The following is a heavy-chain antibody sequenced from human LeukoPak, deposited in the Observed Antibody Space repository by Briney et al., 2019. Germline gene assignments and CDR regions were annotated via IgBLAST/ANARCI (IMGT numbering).Heavy chain of an antibody. CDR1: GGSVSSYY. D-gene: IGHD3-22*01. V-gene: IGHV4-59*02. CDR3: ARDLVGSSGYYAGFDN. CDR2: IHYSGTT. J-gene: IGHJ4*02. Sequence: SETLSLTCTVSGGSVSSYYWSWIRQPPGKGLEWIGYIHYSGTTNSNPSLKSRVTISVDTPKNQFSLKLRSVTAADTAVYYCARDLVGSSGYYAGFDNWGQGTLVTVSS.